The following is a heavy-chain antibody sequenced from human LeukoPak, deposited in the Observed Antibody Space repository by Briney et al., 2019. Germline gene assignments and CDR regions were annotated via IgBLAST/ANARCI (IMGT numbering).Heavy chain of an antibody. CDR1: GGSFSGYY. Sequence: PSETLSLTCAVYGGSFSGYYWSWIRQPPGKGLEWIGEINHSGSTNCNPSLKSRVTISVDTSKNQFSLKLSSVTAADTAVYYCARRRIAAAGHRLFDIWGQGTMVTVSS. CDR2: INHSGST. J-gene: IGHJ3*02. D-gene: IGHD6-13*01. V-gene: IGHV4-34*01. CDR3: ARRRIAAAGHRLFDI.